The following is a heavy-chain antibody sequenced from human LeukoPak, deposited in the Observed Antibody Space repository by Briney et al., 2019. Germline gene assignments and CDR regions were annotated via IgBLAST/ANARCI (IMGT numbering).Heavy chain of an antibody. Sequence: GASVKVSCKASGYSFTNYAMNWVRQAPGQGLEWMGGIIPIFGTANYAQKFQGRVTITADKSTSTAYMELSSLRSEDTAVYYCARDNTMVRGVIIFDYYYMDVWGKGTTVTVSS. V-gene: IGHV1-69*06. CDR3: ARDNTMVRGVIIFDYYYMDV. CDR1: GYSFTNYA. D-gene: IGHD3-10*01. J-gene: IGHJ6*03. CDR2: IIPIFGTA.